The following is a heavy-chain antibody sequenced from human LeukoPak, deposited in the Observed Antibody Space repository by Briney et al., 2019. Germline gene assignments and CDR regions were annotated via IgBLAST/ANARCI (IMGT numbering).Heavy chain of an antibody. D-gene: IGHD3-22*01. CDR2: IKQDGSKN. Sequence: PGGSLRLSCAGSGFSFSSYWMTWVRQSPGKGLEWVANIKQDGSKNYYVESVKGRFTISRDNAKNSLYLQMNSLRAEDTAVYYCARDRSAFDTMIVGAFDIWGQGTMVTVSS. V-gene: IGHV3-7*03. J-gene: IGHJ3*02. CDR3: ARDRSAFDTMIVGAFDI. CDR1: GFSFSSYW.